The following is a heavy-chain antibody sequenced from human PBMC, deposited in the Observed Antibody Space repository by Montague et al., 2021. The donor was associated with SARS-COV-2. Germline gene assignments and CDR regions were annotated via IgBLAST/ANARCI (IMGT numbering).Heavy chain of an antibody. D-gene: IGHD6-19*01. CDR1: SGSISSYC. CDR2: IYYSGST. J-gene: IGHJ3*02. CDR3: ARGSGWMGNAFDI. Sequence: SETLSLTCTVSSGSISSYCWSWIRQPPGKGLEWIGYIYYSGSTNYNPTLKSRVTISVDTSKNQFSLKLSSVTAADTAVYYCARGSGWMGNAFDIWGQGTMVTVSS. V-gene: IGHV4-59*01.